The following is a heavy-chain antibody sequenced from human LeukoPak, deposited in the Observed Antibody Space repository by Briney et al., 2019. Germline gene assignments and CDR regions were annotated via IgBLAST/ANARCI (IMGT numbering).Heavy chain of an antibody. CDR1: EFSFSSYV. Sequence: RGSLRLSCLASEFSFSSYVMSWVRQAPGKGLEWVSSISGSGGTTFYADSVKGRFTISRDNSKNTLYLQMNSLRAEDTAVYYCAKDPTWIQLWPHNWFDPWGQGTLVTVSS. D-gene: IGHD5-18*01. V-gene: IGHV3-23*01. J-gene: IGHJ5*02. CDR3: AKDPTWIQLWPHNWFDP. CDR2: ISGSGGTT.